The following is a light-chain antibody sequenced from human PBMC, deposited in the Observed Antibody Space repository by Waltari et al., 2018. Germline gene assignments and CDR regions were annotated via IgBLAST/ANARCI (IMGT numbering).Light chain of an antibody. Sequence: EIVMTQSPATLSVSPGERATLSCRASQSVGINLAWYQHNPGQVPTPVIYGAPTKATGFPARFSGSGSGTEFTLTISSLQSEDFALYYCHQYNNWPRTFGQGTKVEIK. CDR2: GAP. V-gene: IGKV3-15*01. CDR1: QSVGIN. CDR3: HQYNNWPRT. J-gene: IGKJ1*01.